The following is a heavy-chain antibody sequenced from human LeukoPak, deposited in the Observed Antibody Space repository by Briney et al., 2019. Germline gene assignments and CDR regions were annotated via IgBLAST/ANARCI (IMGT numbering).Heavy chain of an antibody. CDR2: INHSGST. CDR3: ARTDRVRGYYFDY. Sequence: SETLSLTCAVYGGSFSGYYWSWIRQPPGKGLEWIGEINHSGSTNYNPSLKSRVTISVDTSKNQFSLKLSSVTAADTAVYYCARTDRVRGYYFDYWGQGTLVTVSS. J-gene: IGHJ4*02. V-gene: IGHV4-34*01. D-gene: IGHD3-10*02. CDR1: GGSFSGYY.